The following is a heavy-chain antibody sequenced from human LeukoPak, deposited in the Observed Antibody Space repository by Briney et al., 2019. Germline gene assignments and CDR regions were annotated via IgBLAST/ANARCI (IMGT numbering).Heavy chain of an antibody. CDR2: IYYSGST. D-gene: IGHD6-13*01. Sequence: PSETLSLTCTVSGGSISSSSYYWGWIRQPPGKGLEWIGSIYYSGSTYYNPSLKSRVTISVDTSKNQFSLKLSSVTAADTAVYYCARHLVIWYVPAYFDYWGQGTLVTVSS. CDR1: GGSISSSSYY. CDR3: ARHLVIWYVPAYFDY. J-gene: IGHJ4*02. V-gene: IGHV4-39*01.